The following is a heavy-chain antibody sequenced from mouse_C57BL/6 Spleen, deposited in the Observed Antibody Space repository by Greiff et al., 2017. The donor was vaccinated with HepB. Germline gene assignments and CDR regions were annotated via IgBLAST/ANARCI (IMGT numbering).Heavy chain of an antibody. CDR2: ISDGGSYT. J-gene: IGHJ3*01. D-gene: IGHD2-12*01. CDR3: ASVGVTTRTWFAY. Sequence: VQLKESGGGLVKPGGSLKLSCAASGFTFSSYAMSWVRQTPEKRLEWVATISDGGSYTYYPDNVKGRFTISRDNAKNNLYLQMSHLKSEDTAMYYRASVGVTTRTWFAYWGQGTLVTVSA. V-gene: IGHV5-4*01. CDR1: GFTFSSYA.